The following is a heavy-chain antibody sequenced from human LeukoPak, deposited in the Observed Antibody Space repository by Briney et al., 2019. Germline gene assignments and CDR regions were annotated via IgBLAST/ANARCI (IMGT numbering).Heavy chain of an antibody. D-gene: IGHD5-12*01. V-gene: IGHV3-53*01. CDR1: GFTVSSNF. Sequence: PGGSLRLSCAASGFTVSSNFMSWVRQAPGKGLEWVSVIYSGGSTYYADSVRGRFTISRDNSKNTLYLQMNSLRAEDTAVYYCARAKFYSGEFDSWGQGTLVTVSS. CDR3: ARAKFYSGEFDS. CDR2: IYSGGST. J-gene: IGHJ5*01.